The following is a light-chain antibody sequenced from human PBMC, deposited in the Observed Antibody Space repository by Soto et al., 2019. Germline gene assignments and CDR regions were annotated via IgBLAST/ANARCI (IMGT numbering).Light chain of an antibody. Sequence: DIQMTQSPSSLSASVGDRVTITCRASQSISSYLNWYQQKPGKAPKLLIYAASSLQSGVPSRFSGSGSGTEFTLTISSLQPEDFATYYCLQHNSYPPTFGQGTKV. CDR1: QSISSY. V-gene: IGKV1-17*01. CDR3: LQHNSYPPT. CDR2: AAS. J-gene: IGKJ1*01.